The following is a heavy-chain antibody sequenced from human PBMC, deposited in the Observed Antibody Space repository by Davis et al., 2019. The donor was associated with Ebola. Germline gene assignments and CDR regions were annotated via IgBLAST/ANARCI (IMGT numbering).Heavy chain of an antibody. J-gene: IGHJ6*02. CDR3: ASPSRRIAVAGTPYYYYGMDV. CDR2: IFPGDSDT. V-gene: IGHV5-51*01. CDR1: GYTFTTYW. Sequence: KVSCKASGYTFTTYWIGWVRQMPGKGLEWMGIIFPGDSDTRYSPSFQGHVTISADKSISTAYLQWSSLKASDTAMYYCASPSRRIAVAGTPYYYYGMDVWGQGTTVTVSS. D-gene: IGHD6-19*01.